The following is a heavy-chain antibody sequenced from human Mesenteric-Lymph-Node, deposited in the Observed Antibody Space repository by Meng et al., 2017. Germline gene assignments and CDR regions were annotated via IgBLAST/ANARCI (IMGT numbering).Heavy chain of an antibody. CDR2: IYYSGST. Sequence: ESLKISCAASGFTFSSYSMNWVRQPPGKGLEWIGSIYYSGSTYYNPSLKSRVTISVDTSKNQFSLKLSSVTAADTAVYYCARAFVTTKAFDIWGQGTMVTVSS. J-gene: IGHJ3*02. CDR1: GFTFSSYS. D-gene: IGHD4-11*01. V-gene: IGHV4-39*07. CDR3: ARAFVTTKAFDI.